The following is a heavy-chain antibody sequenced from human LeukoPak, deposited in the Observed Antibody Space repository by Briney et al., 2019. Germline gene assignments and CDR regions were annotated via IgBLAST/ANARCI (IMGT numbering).Heavy chain of an antibody. CDR1: GFTVSSNY. J-gene: IGHJ4*02. CDR3: AKLVRTYFDY. V-gene: IGHV3-66*01. CDR2: IYSGGST. D-gene: IGHD6-13*01. Sequence: HPGGSLRLSCAASGFTVSSNYKSWVRQAPGKGLEWVSVIYSGGSTYYADSVKGRFTISRDNSKNTLYLQMNSLRAEDTAVYYCAKLVRTYFDYWGQGTLVTVSS.